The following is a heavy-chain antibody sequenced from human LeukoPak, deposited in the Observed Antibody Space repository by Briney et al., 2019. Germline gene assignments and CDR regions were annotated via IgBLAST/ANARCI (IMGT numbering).Heavy chain of an antibody. D-gene: IGHD3-22*01. CDR3: ARDQNYYDSSGLNWFDP. Sequence: SETLSLTCAVYGGSFSGYYWSWIRQPPGKGLEWIGEINHSGSTNYNPSLKSRVTISVDTSKNQFSLKLSSVTAADTAVYYCARDQNYYDSSGLNWFDPWGQGTLVTVSS. CDR1: GGSFSGYY. V-gene: IGHV4-34*01. J-gene: IGHJ5*02. CDR2: INHSGST.